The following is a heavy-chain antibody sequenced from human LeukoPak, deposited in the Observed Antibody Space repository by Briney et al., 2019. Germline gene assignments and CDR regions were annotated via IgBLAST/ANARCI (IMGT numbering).Heavy chain of an antibody. Sequence: GGSLRLSCAASGFTVSGSAMHWVRQASGKGLEWVGRIRSKANSYATAYAAAVKGRFTISRDDSKNTAYMKMNSLKTEDTAVYYCTKTYCSSTSCYYVWGQGTLVTVSS. CDR1: GFTVSGSA. CDR2: IRSKANSYAT. J-gene: IGHJ4*02. D-gene: IGHD2-2*01. V-gene: IGHV3-73*01. CDR3: TKTYCSSTSCYYV.